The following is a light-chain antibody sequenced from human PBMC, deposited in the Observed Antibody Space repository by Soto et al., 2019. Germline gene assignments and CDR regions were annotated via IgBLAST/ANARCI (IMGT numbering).Light chain of an antibody. J-gene: IGKJ4*01. Sequence: DIQMTQSPSSLSASVGDRVTITCRASQGISNYLAWYQHKPGKVPKVLIYAASALHSGVPSRFSGSGSGTDFTLTISSLQPDDVATYYCQKYNSALFTFGGGTKVEIK. CDR1: QGISNY. CDR2: AAS. CDR3: QKYNSALFT. V-gene: IGKV1-27*01.